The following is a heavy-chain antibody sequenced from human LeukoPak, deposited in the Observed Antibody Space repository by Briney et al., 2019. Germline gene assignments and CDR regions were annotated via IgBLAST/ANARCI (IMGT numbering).Heavy chain of an antibody. D-gene: IGHD1-26*01. Sequence: SETLSLSCAVSGGTFTAYCWSWVRRSPGKGLQWIGGFNHGGSANYSPSPKSRVTISIDTSRRQVSPTLSSVTAADTAVYFCVRGNSGSYWGDSYYYMDVWGKGTTVTVSS. V-gene: IGHV4-34*01. CDR3: VRGNSGSYWGDSYYYMDV. CDR2: FNHGGSA. J-gene: IGHJ6*03. CDR1: GGTFTAYC.